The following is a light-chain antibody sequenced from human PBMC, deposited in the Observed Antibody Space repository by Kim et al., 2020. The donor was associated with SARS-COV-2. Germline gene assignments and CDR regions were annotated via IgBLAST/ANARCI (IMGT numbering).Light chain of an antibody. CDR1: TRVSSNY. CDR2: GAS. Sequence: SPEEGDNLSGRASTRVSSNYLARYQPNPGQAPRLLIYGASSRATGIPDRFSGSGSRTDFTLTITRLEHEDFAVYYCQQYSSSPATFGKGTKVDIK. CDR3: QQYSSSPAT. J-gene: IGKJ1*01. V-gene: IGKV3-20*01.